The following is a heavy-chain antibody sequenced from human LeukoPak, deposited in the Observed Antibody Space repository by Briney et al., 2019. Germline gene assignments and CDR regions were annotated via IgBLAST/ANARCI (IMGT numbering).Heavy chain of an antibody. CDR1: GVSINSYH. CDR3: ARLLGRVADAYYYYYGMDV. J-gene: IGHJ6*04. Sequence: SDTLSLTCTVSGVSINSYHWSWIPQPPGKGLEWIGYIYYCGRTNYNPSLKSRVTTSVDTSNNQFSLKLSSVTAAEAAVYYCARLLGRVADAYYYYYGMDVWGKGTTVTVSS. CDR2: IYYCGRT. V-gene: IGHV4-59*07. D-gene: IGHD2-15*01.